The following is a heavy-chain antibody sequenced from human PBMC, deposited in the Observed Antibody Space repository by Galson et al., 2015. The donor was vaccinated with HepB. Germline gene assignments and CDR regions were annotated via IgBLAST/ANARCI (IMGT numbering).Heavy chain of an antibody. CDR3: ARLRGDDY. J-gene: IGHJ4*02. V-gene: IGHV4-39*01. CDR2: IYYTGTT. CDR1: GGSISSTNYY. D-gene: IGHD3-10*01. Sequence: ETLSLTCTVSGGSISSTNYYWGWIRQSPGKGLEWIGTIYYTGTTYYNPSLKSRVTISVDTSKNQFSLRLSSVTAADTAMYYCARLRGDDYWGQGALVIVSS.